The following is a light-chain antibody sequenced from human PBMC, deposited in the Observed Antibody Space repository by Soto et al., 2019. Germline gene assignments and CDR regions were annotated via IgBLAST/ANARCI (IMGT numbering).Light chain of an antibody. J-gene: IGLJ3*02. CDR3: LLYYDGAWV. V-gene: IGLV7-43*01. CDR1: TGPVTSGFY. CDR2: SIN. Sequence: QAVVTQEPSLTVSPEGTVTLTCATTTGPVTSGFYPHWFQQTPEQAPRALIYSINNKYSWTPARFSGSLLGGKAALTLSGVQPEDEAEYYCLLYYDGAWVFGGGTQLTVL.